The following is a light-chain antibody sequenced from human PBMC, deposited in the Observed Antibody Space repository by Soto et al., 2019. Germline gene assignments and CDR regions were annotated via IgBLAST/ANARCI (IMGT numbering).Light chain of an antibody. CDR2: AAS. V-gene: IGKV1-39*01. CDR1: QSISSY. CDR3: QQSYSTPST. J-gene: IGKJ4*01. Sequence: DIPMTQSPSSLSASVGDRVTITCRASQSISSYLNWYQQKRGKAPKLLIYAASSLQSGVPSRFSGSGSGTDFTLTISSLQPEDFATYYCQQSYSTPSTFGGGTKVEIK.